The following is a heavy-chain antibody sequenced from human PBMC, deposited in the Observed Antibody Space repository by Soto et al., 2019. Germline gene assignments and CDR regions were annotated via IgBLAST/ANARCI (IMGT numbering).Heavy chain of an antibody. CDR2: IYYRGST. CDR3: ARRPYYYDSPGPPR. CDR1: GGSISSSSYY. V-gene: IGHV4-39*01. D-gene: IGHD3-22*01. Sequence: PSETLSLTCTVSGGSISSSSYYWDWIRQPPGEGLEWIGSIYYRGSTYYNPSLQSRVTISIDTSKNQFSLKLSSVTAADTAVYYCARRPYYYDSPGPPRWGQGILVTVSS. J-gene: IGHJ4*02.